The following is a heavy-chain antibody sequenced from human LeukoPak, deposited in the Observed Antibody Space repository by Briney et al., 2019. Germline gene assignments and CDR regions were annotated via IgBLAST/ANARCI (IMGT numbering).Heavy chain of an antibody. D-gene: IGHD4-17*01. V-gene: IGHV4-4*07. Sequence: SETLSLTCTVSGGSISSYYWSWIRQPAGKGLEWIGRIYTSGSTNYNPSLKSRVTISADTSKNQFSLKLRSVTAADTAVYYCARATKDYGVFDFWGQGALVTVSS. CDR3: ARATKDYGVFDF. J-gene: IGHJ4*02. CDR1: GGSISSYY. CDR2: IYTSGST.